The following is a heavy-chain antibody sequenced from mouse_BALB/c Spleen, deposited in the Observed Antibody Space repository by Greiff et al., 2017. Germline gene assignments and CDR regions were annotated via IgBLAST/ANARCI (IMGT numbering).Heavy chain of an antibody. V-gene: IGHV1-7*01. D-gene: IGHD1-1*01. CDR1: GYTFTSYW. J-gene: IGHJ4*01. Sequence: VQLQQSGAELAKPGASVKMSCKASGYTFTSYWMHWVKQRPGQGLEWIGYINPSTGYTEYNQKFKDKATLTADKSSSTAYMQLSSLTSEDSAVYYCATLYGYYAMDYWGQGTSVTVSS. CDR2: INPSTGYT. CDR3: ATLYGYYAMDY.